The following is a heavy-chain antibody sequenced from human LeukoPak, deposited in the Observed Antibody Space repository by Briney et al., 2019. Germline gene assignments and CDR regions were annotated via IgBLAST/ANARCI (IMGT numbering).Heavy chain of an antibody. V-gene: IGHV3-43D*03. D-gene: IGHD2-15*01. Sequence: GGSLRLSCAASGFTFDDYAMHWVRQAPGKGLEWVSLISWDGGSTYYADSVKGRFTISRDNAKNSLYLQMNNLRAEDTAVYYCAGQSRLGYCSGGSCYSQPFDPWGQGTLVTVSS. CDR1: GFTFDDYA. J-gene: IGHJ5*02. CDR3: AGQSRLGYCSGGSCYSQPFDP. CDR2: ISWDGGST.